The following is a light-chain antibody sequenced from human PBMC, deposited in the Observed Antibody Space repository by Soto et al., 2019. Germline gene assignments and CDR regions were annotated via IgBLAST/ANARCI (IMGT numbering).Light chain of an antibody. J-gene: IGKJ1*01. CDR1: QSVSSSY. CDR2: GTS. CDR3: QQYGSSSWT. V-gene: IGKV3-20*01. Sequence: EIVLTQSPGTLSLSPGERATLSCRASQSVSSSYLAWYQQKPGQAPRLLIYGTSRRATAIPDRFSGSGSGTDFTLTISRLETEDFAVEYCQQYGSSSWTFGQGTKVDIK.